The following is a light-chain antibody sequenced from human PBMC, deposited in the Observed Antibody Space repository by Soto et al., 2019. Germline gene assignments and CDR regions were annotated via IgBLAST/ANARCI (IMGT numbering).Light chain of an antibody. CDR3: QRYGASTT. CDR2: DTS. V-gene: IGKV3-15*01. CDR1: QGIGDT. J-gene: IGKJ1*01. Sequence: TQKPSTLSASIEKGATLSCRASQGIGDTLAWYQHKPGQTPRLLIYDTSTRATGVPTRFSGSGSGTDFTLTITRLEPEDFAVYYCQRYGASTTFGQRTKVDIK.